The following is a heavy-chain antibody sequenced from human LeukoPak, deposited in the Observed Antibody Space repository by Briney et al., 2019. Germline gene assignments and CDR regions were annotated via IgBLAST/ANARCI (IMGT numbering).Heavy chain of an antibody. Sequence: SETLSLTCTVSGGSISSYYWSWIRQPPGKGLEGIGYIYTSGSTNCNPSLKSRVTISVDTSKNQFSLKLSSVTAADTAVYYCASYDFWSGYHIYWGQGTLVTVSS. CDR1: GGSISSYY. CDR3: ASYDFWSGYHIY. J-gene: IGHJ4*02. D-gene: IGHD3-3*01. V-gene: IGHV4-4*09. CDR2: IYTSGST.